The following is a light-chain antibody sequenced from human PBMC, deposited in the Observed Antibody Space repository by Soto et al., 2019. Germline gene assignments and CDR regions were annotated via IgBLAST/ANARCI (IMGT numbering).Light chain of an antibody. CDR1: QSVSSSY. CDR2: DAS. Sequence: EIVLTQSPGTLSLSPGERATLSCRASQSVSSSYLAWYQQKPGQAPSLLIYDASDRAIGIPARFSGSGPGTDFPLTISSLEPEDSAFYYCQQRDNWPQTVGQGTKV. CDR3: QQRDNWPQT. J-gene: IGKJ1*01. V-gene: IGKV3D-11*02.